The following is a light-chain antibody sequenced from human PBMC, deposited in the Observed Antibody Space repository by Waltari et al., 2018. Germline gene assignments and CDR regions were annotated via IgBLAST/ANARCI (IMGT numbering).Light chain of an antibody. CDR3: LQGTHWPPHT. CDR2: LVS. Sequence: DVVLTQSPLSLPVTLGQSASISCRSSQSLVHSNGNTYLNWFHQRPGQSPRRLIYLVSNRDSGVPARFSGSGSDTDFTLKINWVEAEDVGIYYCLQGTHWPPHTFGQGTKVEI. J-gene: IGKJ2*01. CDR1: QSLVHSNGNTY. V-gene: IGKV2-30*02.